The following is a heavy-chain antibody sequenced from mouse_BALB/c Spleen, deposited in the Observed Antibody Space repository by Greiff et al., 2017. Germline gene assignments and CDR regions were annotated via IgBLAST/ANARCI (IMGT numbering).Heavy chain of an antibody. CDR3: ARPLMITTVGAMDY. V-gene: IGHV3-6*02. D-gene: IGHD2-4*01. CDR2: ISYDGSN. Sequence: VQLKESGPGLVKPSQSLSLTCSVTGYSITSGYYWNWIRQFPGNKLEWMGYISYDGSNNYNPSLKNRISITRDTSKNQFFLKLNSVTTEDTATYYCARPLMITTVGAMDYWGQGTSVTVSS. J-gene: IGHJ4*01. CDR1: GYSITSGYY.